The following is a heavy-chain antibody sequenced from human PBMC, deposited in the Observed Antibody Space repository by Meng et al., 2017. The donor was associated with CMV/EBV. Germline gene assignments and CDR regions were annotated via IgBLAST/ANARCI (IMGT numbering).Heavy chain of an antibody. CDR3: ARAWIAAAGTLDY. V-gene: IGHV3-9*01. Sequence: GGSLRLSCAASGFTFDDYAMHWVRQAPGKGLEWVSGISWNSGSIGYADSVKGRFTISRDNAKNSLYLQMNSLRAEDTAVYYCARAWIAAAGTLDYWGQGTLVTVSS. CDR2: ISWNSGSI. CDR1: GFTFDDYA. J-gene: IGHJ4*02. D-gene: IGHD6-13*01.